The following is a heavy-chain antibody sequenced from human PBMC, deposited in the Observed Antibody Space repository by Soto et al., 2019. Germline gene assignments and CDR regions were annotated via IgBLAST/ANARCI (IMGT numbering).Heavy chain of an antibody. CDR2: IYYSGST. CDR3: ARGSYYDFWSGYYDAFDI. J-gene: IGHJ3*02. Sequence: SETLSLTCAVSGGSISSYYWSWIRQPPGKGLEWIGYIYYSGSTNYNPSLKSRVTISVDTSKNQFSLRLSSVTAADTAVYYCARGSYYDFWSGYYDAFDIWGQGTMVTVS. CDR1: GGSISSYY. D-gene: IGHD3-3*01. V-gene: IGHV4-59*01.